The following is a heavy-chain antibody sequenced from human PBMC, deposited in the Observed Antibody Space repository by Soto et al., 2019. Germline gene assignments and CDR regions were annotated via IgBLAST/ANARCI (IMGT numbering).Heavy chain of an antibody. D-gene: IGHD2-15*01. Sequence: GGSLRLSCAASGFTFSNAWMSWVRQAPGKGLEWVGRIKSKTDGGTTDYAAPVKGRFTISRDDSKNTLYLQMNSLKTEDTAVYCCTTTPGIVVVVAATGTWYFDYWGQGTLVTVSS. CDR3: TTTPGIVVVVAATGTWYFDY. CDR2: IKSKTDGGTT. V-gene: IGHV3-15*01. CDR1: GFTFSNAW. J-gene: IGHJ4*02.